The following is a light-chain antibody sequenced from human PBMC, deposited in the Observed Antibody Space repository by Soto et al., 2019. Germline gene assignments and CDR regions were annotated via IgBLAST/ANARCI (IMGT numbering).Light chain of an antibody. CDR3: QQYHIYSGT. J-gene: IGKJ1*01. CDR2: KAS. Sequence: DIQMTQSPSTLSASVGDRVTITCRVSQTIDSRLAWYQQRPGKPPNLLIYKASTLASGVPSRFSGSGSGTEFTLTINSLQPDDFATYYCQQYHIYSGTFGQGTKVDIK. CDR1: QTIDSR. V-gene: IGKV1-5*03.